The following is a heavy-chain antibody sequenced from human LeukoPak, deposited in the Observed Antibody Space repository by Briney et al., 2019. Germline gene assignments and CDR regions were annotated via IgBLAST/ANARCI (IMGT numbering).Heavy chain of an antibody. CDR1: GYTFTSYG. CDR2: ISAYNGNT. CDR3: ARGPYCSGGTCYSQYFDY. J-gene: IGHJ4*02. D-gene: IGHD2-15*01. Sequence: ASVKLSCKASGYTFTSYGISWVRQAPGQGLEWIGWISAYNGNTNYAQKLQGRVTMTTDTSTSTAYMELRSLRSDDTAVYYCARGPYCSGGTCYSQYFDYWGQGTLVTVSS. V-gene: IGHV1-18*01.